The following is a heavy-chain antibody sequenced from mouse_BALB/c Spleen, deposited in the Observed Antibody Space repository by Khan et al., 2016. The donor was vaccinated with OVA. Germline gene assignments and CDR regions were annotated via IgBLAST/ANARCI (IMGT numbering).Heavy chain of an antibody. CDR2: IRYDGNS. J-gene: IGHJ3*01. CDR1: GYSITSGYF. D-gene: IGHD3-1*01. Sequence: VQLKESGPGLVKPSQSLSLTCSVTGYSITSGYFWNWIRQFPGNKLEWMGYIRYDGNSNYYPSLKNRISISRDPSKNQFFLKLNSVTPEDTATYYCARGGSSGPAWFTNWGQGTLVTVSA. CDR3: ARGGSSGPAWFTN. V-gene: IGHV3-6*02.